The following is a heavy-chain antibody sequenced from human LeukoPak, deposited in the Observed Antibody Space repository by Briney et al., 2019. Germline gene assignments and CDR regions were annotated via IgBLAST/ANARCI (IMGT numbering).Heavy chain of an antibody. CDR1: GGSISSGGYY. D-gene: IGHD6-13*01. Sequence: SETLSLTCTVSGGSISSGGYYWSWIRQHPGKGLEWIVYIYYSGSTYYNPSLKSRVTISVDTSKNQFSLKLSSVTAADTAVYYCARGYGSSWYQRFNWFDPWGQGTLVTVSS. CDR2: IYYSGST. J-gene: IGHJ5*02. CDR3: ARGYGSSWYQRFNWFDP. V-gene: IGHV4-31*03.